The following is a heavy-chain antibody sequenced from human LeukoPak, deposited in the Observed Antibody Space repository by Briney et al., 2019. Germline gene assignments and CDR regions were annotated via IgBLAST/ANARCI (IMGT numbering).Heavy chain of an antibody. V-gene: IGHV7-4-1*02. Sequence: ASVKVSCKASGYTFTSYAMNWVRQAPGQGLEWMGWINTNTGNPTYAQGFTGRFVFSLDTSVSTAYLQISSLKAEDTAVYYCARVLLWFGELSNIDYWGQGTLVTVSS. CDR1: GYTFTSYA. J-gene: IGHJ4*02. CDR3: ARVLLWFGELSNIDY. CDR2: INTNTGNP. D-gene: IGHD3-10*01.